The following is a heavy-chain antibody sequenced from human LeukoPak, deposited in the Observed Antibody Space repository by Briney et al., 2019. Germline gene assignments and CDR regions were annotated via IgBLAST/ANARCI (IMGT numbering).Heavy chain of an antibody. J-gene: IGHJ4*02. CDR3: AREGYGNLDY. CDR2: IYYSGST. CDR1: GGSISSYY. V-gene: IGHV4-59*13. Sequence: RPSDTLSLTCTVSGGSISSYYWSCIREPPREGVEWIGYIYYSGSTNHNPSLKSRVTISVDTSKNQFSLKLSSVTAADTAVYYCAREGYGNLDYWGQGTLVTVSS. D-gene: IGHD5-12*01.